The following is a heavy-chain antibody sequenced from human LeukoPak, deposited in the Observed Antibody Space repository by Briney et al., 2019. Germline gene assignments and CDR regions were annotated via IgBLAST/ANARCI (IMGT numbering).Heavy chain of an antibody. CDR3: ARALPGYYDTRGRYYYMDV. D-gene: IGHD3-22*01. J-gene: IGHJ6*03. Sequence: GGSLRLSCAASGFTFSDYSVNWVRQAPGKGLEWVSSISYSSSYIYYVDSVKGRFTISRDNAKNSLYLQMHSLRAEDTAVCYCARALPGYYDTRGRYYYMDVWGKGTTVTVSS. CDR1: GFTFSDYS. V-gene: IGHV3-21*01. CDR2: ISYSSSYI.